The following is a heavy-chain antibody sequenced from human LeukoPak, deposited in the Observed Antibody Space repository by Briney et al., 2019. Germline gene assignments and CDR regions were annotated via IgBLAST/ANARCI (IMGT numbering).Heavy chain of an antibody. V-gene: IGHV4-34*01. CDR1: GGSFSGYY. Sequence: SETLSLTCAVYGGSFSGYYWSWIRQPPGKGLEWIGEINHSGSTNYNPSLKSRVTISVDTSKNQFSLKLSSVTAADTAVYYCARARRTIFGVVIIPPFDYWGQGTLVTVSS. CDR3: ARARRTIFGVVIIPPFDY. D-gene: IGHD3-3*01. J-gene: IGHJ4*02. CDR2: INHSGST.